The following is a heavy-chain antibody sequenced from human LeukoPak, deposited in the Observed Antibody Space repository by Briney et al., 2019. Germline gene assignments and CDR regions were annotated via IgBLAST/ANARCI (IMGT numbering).Heavy chain of an antibody. CDR3: ARARGATIFQSAFDI. CDR1: GGSIRSSYYY. J-gene: IGHJ3*02. Sequence: PSETLSLTCTVSGGSIRSSYYYWGWIRQPPGKGLEWIGSIYDSGSTYYNPSLKSRVTISADTSKNQFSLKLSSVTAADTAVYYCARARGATIFQSAFDIWGQGTTVTVSS. D-gene: IGHD5-24*01. V-gene: IGHV4-39*07. CDR2: IYDSGST.